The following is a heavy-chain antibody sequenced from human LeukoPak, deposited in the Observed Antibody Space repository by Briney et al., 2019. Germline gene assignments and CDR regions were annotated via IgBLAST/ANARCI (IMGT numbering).Heavy chain of an antibody. V-gene: IGHV4-34*01. CDR2: IYYSGNA. CDR3: ASVRRGFGEFSKYYSYYYMDV. D-gene: IGHD3-10*01. J-gene: IGHJ6*03. Sequence: PSETLSLTCAVYGGSFSGYYWSWIRQPPGKGLEWIGNIYYSGNAYHNPSLKSRVTISVDTSKNQFSLRLSSVTAADTAVYYCASVRRGFGEFSKYYSYYYMDVWGKGTTVTISS. CDR1: GGSFSGYY.